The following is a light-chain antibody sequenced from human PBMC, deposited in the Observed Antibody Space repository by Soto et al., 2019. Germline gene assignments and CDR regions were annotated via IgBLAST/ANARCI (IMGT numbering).Light chain of an antibody. CDR1: QSISTN. Sequence: EIVMTQSPATLSVSPGDSATVSCRASQSISTNLAWYQHKPGQAPRLLIYGASTRATGIPDRFSGSGSGAEFTLTISNLQSEDFAVYYCQQYNNWTPYTFGQGTKLEIK. V-gene: IGKV3-15*01. J-gene: IGKJ2*01. CDR2: GAS. CDR3: QQYNNWTPYT.